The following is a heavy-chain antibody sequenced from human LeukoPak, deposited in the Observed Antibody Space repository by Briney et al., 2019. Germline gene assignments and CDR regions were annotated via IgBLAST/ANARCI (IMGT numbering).Heavy chain of an antibody. CDR1: GFTFSSYE. D-gene: IGHD3-3*01. CDR2: ISSSGSTI. Sequence: PGGSLRLSCAASGFTFSSYEMNWVRQAPGKGLEWVSYISSSGSTIYYADSVKGRFTISRDNAKNSLYLQMYSLRAEDTAVYYCARSGDFYPEVDYWGQGTLVTVSS. V-gene: IGHV3-48*03. J-gene: IGHJ4*02. CDR3: ARSGDFYPEVDY.